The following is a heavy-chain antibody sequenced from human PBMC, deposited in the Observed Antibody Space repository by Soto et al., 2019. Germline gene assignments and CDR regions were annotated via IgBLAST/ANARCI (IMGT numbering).Heavy chain of an antibody. CDR2: IYYSGST. CDR3: ARVWKQWLANWFDP. V-gene: IGHV4-31*03. J-gene: IGHJ5*02. CDR1: GGSISSGGYY. D-gene: IGHD6-19*01. Sequence: SETLSLTCTVSGGSISSGGYYWSWIRQHPGKGLEWIGYIYYSGSTYYNPSLKSRVTISVDTSKNQFSLKLSSVTAADTAGYYCARVWKQWLANWFDPWGQGTLVTVSS.